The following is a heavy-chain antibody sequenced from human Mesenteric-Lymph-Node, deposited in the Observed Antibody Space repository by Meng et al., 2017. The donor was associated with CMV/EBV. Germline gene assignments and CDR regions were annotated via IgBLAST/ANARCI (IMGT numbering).Heavy chain of an antibody. D-gene: IGHD3-3*01. Sequence: ASVKVSCKASGYTLTSYGISWVRQAPGQGLEWMGWISAYNGNTNNAQKLQGRVTISADKSTGTTYMELSSLRYGDTAVYYCAILIVFGGPDPIDFWGQGTLVTVSS. V-gene: IGHV1-18*01. CDR3: AILIVFGGPDPIDF. CDR1: GYTLTSYG. J-gene: IGHJ4*02. CDR2: ISAYNGNT.